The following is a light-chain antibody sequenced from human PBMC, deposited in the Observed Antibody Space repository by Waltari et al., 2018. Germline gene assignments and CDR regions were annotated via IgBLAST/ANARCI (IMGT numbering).Light chain of an antibody. CDR3: QQYNNFPWT. J-gene: IGKJ1*01. CDR2: QAS. V-gene: IGKV1-5*03. CDR1: HSVNIY. Sequence: DVQLTQSPSTLSASVGDRATITCRASHSVNIYLAWYQQKPGKAPNLLIYQASALEGGVPSRFSGSGSGTDFTLTINSLQPDDFATYYCQQYNNFPWTFGQGSKVEI.